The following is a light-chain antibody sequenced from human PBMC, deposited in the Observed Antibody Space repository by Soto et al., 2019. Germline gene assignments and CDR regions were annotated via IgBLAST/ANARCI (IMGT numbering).Light chain of an antibody. CDR1: QGISSY. V-gene: IGKV1-8*01. CDR3: QQYYSYPRT. Sequence: AIRMTQSPSSFSASTGDRVTITCRASQGISSYLAWYQQKPGKAPKLLIYAASTLQSGVPSRFSGSGSGTDFTLTISCLQSEDFATYYCQQYYSYPRTXGQGTKV. CDR2: AAS. J-gene: IGKJ1*01.